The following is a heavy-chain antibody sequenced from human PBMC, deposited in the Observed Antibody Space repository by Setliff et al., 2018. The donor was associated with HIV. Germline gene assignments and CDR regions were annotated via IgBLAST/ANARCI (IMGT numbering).Heavy chain of an antibody. J-gene: IGHJ1*01. CDR3: AGGWSENTVMVQVEYFRH. CDR1: GGTFNSYT. Sequence: SVKVSCKASGGTFNSYTVSWVRQAPGQGLEWMGGIIPMFNIANYAQKFQGRATITADISTTTASMELRSLRSEDTAVHYWAGGWSENTVMVQVEYFRHWGQGTLVTVSS. D-gene: IGHD5-18*01. V-gene: IGHV1-69*10. CDR2: IIPMFNIA.